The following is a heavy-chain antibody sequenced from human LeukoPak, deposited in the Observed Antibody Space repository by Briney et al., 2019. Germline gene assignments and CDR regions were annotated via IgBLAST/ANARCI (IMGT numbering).Heavy chain of an antibody. CDR1: GYTFTSYA. CDR2: INTNTGNP. Sequence: ASVKVSCKASGYTFTSYAMNWVRQAPGQGLEWMGWINTNTGNPTYAQGFTGRFVFSLDTSVSTAYLQISSLKAEDTAVYYCAPGIAAAGQYYFDYWGQGTLVTVSS. J-gene: IGHJ4*02. D-gene: IGHD6-13*01. CDR3: APGIAAAGQYYFDY. V-gene: IGHV7-4-1*02.